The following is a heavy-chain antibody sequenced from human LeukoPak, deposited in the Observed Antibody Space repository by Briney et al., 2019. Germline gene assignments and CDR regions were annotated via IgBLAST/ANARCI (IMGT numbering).Heavy chain of an antibody. V-gene: IGHV3-72*01. D-gene: IGHD1-26*01. J-gene: IGHJ5*02. Sequence: GGSLRLSCAASGFILSDHYIDWVRQAPGKGLEWVGRTRNKANSYTTEYAASVKGRFTISRDDPKNLLYLQMNSLKSEDTAVYYCGRSGRYRPSDLWGQGTLVTVSS. CDR2: TRNKANSYTT. CDR1: GFILSDHY. CDR3: GRSGRYRPSDL.